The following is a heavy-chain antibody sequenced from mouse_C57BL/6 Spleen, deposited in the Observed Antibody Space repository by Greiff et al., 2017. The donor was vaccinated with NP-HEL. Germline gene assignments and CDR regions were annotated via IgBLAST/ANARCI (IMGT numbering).Heavy chain of an antibody. D-gene: IGHD4-1*01. Sequence: VQLKESGPGMVKPSQSLSLTCTVTGYSITSGYDWHWIRHFPGNKLEWMGYISYSGSTNYNPSLKSRISITHDTSKNHFFLKLNSVTTEDTATYYCARGGLGRTWFAYWGQGTLVTVSA. CDR1: GYSITSGYD. V-gene: IGHV3-1*01. CDR2: ISYSGST. CDR3: ARGGLGRTWFAY. J-gene: IGHJ3*01.